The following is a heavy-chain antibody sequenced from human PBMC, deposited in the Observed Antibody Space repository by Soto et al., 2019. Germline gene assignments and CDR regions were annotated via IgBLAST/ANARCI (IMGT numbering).Heavy chain of an antibody. CDR1: GYTFTTSW. J-gene: IGHJ4*02. CDR2: IDPGDSDT. CDR3: ARHAGNSWKGDYFDY. Sequence: GESLKISCKASGYTFTTSWIGWVRQMPGQGLEWMGIIDPGDSDTRYSPSFQGRITISVDKSISTAYLQWSSLEASDTAIYYCARHAGNSWKGDYFDYWGRGALVTVS. V-gene: IGHV5-51*01. D-gene: IGHD6-13*01.